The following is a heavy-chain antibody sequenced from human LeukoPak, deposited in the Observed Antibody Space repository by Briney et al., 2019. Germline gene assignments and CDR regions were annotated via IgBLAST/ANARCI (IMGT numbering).Heavy chain of an antibody. J-gene: IGHJ5*02. CDR3: ARAPESYWFDP. CDR1: GYTFTGYY. CDR2: IIPIFGTA. V-gene: IGHV1-69*13. Sequence: ASVKVSCKASGYTFTGYYMHWVRQAPGQGLEWMGGIIPIFGTANYAQKFQGRVTITADESTSIAYMEVSSLRSEDTAVYYCARAPESYWFDPWGQGTLVTVSS.